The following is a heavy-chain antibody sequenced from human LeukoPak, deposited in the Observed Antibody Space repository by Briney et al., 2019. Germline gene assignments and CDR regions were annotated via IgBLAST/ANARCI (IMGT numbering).Heavy chain of an antibody. V-gene: IGHV1-2*02. CDR1: GYTFTGYY. Sequence: ASVKVSCKASGYTFTGYYMHWVRQAPGQGLEWVGWINPNSGGTNYAQKFQGRVTMTRDTSISTAYMELSRLRPDDTAVYYCATTYYDFWSGYRLNWYFDLWGRGTLVTVSS. CDR2: INPNSGGT. D-gene: IGHD3-3*01. J-gene: IGHJ2*01. CDR3: ATTYYDFWSGYRLNWYFDL.